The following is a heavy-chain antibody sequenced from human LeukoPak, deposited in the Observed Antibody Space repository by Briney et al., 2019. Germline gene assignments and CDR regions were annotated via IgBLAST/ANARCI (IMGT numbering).Heavy chain of an antibody. CDR2: ISGSGGST. Sequence: GGSLRLSCAASGFTFSSYAMSWVRQAPGKGLEWVSAISGSGGSTYYADSVKGRFTISRDNYKNTLYLQMNSLRAEDTAVYYCAKHTNMTDSPYFDYWGQGTLVTVSS. J-gene: IGHJ4*02. CDR3: AKHTNMTDSPYFDY. CDR1: GFTFSSYA. V-gene: IGHV3-23*01. D-gene: IGHD2/OR15-2a*01.